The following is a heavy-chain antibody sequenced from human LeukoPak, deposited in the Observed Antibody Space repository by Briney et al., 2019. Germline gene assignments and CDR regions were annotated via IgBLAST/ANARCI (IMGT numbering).Heavy chain of an antibody. CDR3: ARDLTFYYDSSGDHSYFYYYMDV. Sequence: ASVKVSCKASGYTFTGYYIPLVRQSPRQGLEWMAIINPSGGNTSYAKKFQGRVTMTTDMSTSTVYMELPSLRSEDTAVYYCARDLTFYYDSSGDHSYFYYYMDVWGKGTTVTVSS. V-gene: IGHV1-46*01. D-gene: IGHD3-22*01. J-gene: IGHJ6*03. CDR1: GYTFTGYY. CDR2: INPSGGNT.